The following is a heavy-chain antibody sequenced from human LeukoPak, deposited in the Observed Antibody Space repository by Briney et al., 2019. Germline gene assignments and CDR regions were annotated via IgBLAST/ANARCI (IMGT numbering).Heavy chain of an antibody. V-gene: IGHV3-30*02. CDR3: AKQADSSAISASPYYFDY. Sequence: GGSLRLSCAASGFSFSSYSMNWVRQAPGKGLEWVAFIRYDGSNKYYADSVKGRFTISRDNSKNTLYLQMNSLRAEDTAVYYCAKQADSSAISASPYYFDYWGQGTLVTVSS. CDR2: IRYDGSNK. J-gene: IGHJ4*02. D-gene: IGHD3-22*01. CDR1: GFSFSSYS.